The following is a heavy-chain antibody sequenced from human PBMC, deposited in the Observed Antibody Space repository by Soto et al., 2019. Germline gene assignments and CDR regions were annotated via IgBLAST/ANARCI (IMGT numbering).Heavy chain of an antibody. V-gene: IGHV3-11*01. CDR3: ARVGITIFGVSRGYYGMDV. D-gene: IGHD3-3*01. Sequence: QVQLVESGGGLVKPGGSLRLSCAASGFTFSDYYMSLIRQAPGKGLEWVSYISSSGSTIYYADSVKGRFTISRGNPKSSLYLQMNSLRAEDTAVYYCARVGITIFGVSRGYYGMDVWGQGTTVTVTS. CDR1: GFTFSDYY. CDR2: ISSSGSTI. J-gene: IGHJ6*02.